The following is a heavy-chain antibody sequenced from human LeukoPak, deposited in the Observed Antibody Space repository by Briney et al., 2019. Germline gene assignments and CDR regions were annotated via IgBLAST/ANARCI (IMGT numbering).Heavy chain of an antibody. CDR3: ARVEAAAKDAFDI. V-gene: IGHV4-38-2*02. CDR2: IYRSGST. D-gene: IGHD6-13*01. J-gene: IGHJ3*02. Sequence: SETLSLTCTVSGYSISSGYYWVWIRQPPGKGLEWIGSIYRSGSTNYNPSLKSRVTISVDTSNNQFSLKLTSVTAADTAVYYCARVEAAAKDAFDIWGQGTMVTVSS. CDR1: GYSISSGYY.